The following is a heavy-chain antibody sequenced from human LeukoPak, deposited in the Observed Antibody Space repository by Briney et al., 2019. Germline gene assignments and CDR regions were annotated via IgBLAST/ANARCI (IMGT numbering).Heavy chain of an antibody. CDR1: GYRFTSYW. V-gene: IGHV5-51*01. D-gene: IGHD1-20*01. Sequence: GESLNISCTGSGYRFTSYWNGWVRQMPGKGLELLGIVFPADSDTTYSPSFQGQVTISADKSVTAAYLQWSSLKASDTAMYYCARLRITGSFWYFDLWGRGTLVTVSS. CDR2: VFPADSDT. J-gene: IGHJ2*01. CDR3: ARLRITGSFWYFDL.